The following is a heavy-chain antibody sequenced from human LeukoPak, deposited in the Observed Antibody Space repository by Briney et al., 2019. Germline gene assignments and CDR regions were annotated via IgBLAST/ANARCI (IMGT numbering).Heavy chain of an antibody. CDR1: GYTLTELS. V-gene: IGHV1-24*01. J-gene: IGHJ4*02. D-gene: IGHD6-19*01. Sequence: GASVKVSCKVSGYTLTELSMHWVRQAPGKGLEWMGGFDPEDGETTYAQKFQGRVTMTEDTSTDTANMELSSLRSEDTAVYYCATVAVAGMGVFDYWGQGTLVTVSS. CDR3: ATVAVAGMGVFDY. CDR2: FDPEDGET.